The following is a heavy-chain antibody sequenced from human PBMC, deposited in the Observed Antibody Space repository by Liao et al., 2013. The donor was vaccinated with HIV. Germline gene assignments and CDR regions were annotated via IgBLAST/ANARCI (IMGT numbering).Heavy chain of an antibody. CDR2: IYSSGST. Sequence: QVQLQESGPGLVKPSQTLSLTCTVSGDSISSGNYYWSWIRQPAGKGLEWIGRIYSSGSTNYNPSLKSRVTISVDTSKNQFSLKLSSVTAADTAVYYCARDSWELLLFDYWGQGTLGHRLL. V-gene: IGHV4-61*02. J-gene: IGHJ4*02. D-gene: IGHD1-26*01. CDR3: ARDSWELLLFDY. CDR1: GDSISSGNYY.